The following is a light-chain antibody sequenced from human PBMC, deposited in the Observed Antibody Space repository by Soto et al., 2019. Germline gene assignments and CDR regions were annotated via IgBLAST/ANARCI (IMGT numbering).Light chain of an antibody. CDR3: KQRSNWPPT. V-gene: IGKV3-11*01. CDR1: QSVSSY. Sequence: EIVLTQSPATLSLSPGERATLSCRASQSVSSYLAWYQQKPGQAPRLLIYDAYNRATGIQARFSGSGSGTDFTLTIRSLEPEDFAVYYCKQRSNWPPTVGQGTRLEIK. CDR2: DAY. J-gene: IGKJ5*01.